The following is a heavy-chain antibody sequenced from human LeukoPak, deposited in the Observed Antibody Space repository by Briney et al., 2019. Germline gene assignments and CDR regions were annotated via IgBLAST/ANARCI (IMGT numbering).Heavy chain of an antibody. D-gene: IGHD5-12*01. J-gene: IGHJ3*02. Sequence: GGSLRLSCAASGFIFSSYAMNWVRQAPGKGLEWVAVISGGGSTTIYADSVKGRFTISRDNAKNSLYLQMNSLGAEDTAVYFCARDSAYNAFDIWGQGTRVTVSS. V-gene: IGHV3-23*01. CDR3: ARDSAYNAFDI. CDR2: ISGGGSTT. CDR1: GFIFSSYA.